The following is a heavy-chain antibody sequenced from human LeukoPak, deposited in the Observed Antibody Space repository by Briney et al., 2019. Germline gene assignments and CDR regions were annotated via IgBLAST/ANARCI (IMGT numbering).Heavy chain of an antibody. V-gene: IGHV3-43*01. CDR1: GFYFDGCS. D-gene: IGHD6-19*01. CDR2: IDWDGGTR. J-gene: IGHJ4*02. Sequence: GGSLRLSCEASGFYFDGCSMHWVRRVPGKGLEWVAVIDWDGGTRFYSDSVKGRFTISRDNSRNSLYLQMNRLISEDSALYYCVKEHEGGWPNLGHWGQGTLVTVSS. CDR3: VKEHEGGWPNLGH.